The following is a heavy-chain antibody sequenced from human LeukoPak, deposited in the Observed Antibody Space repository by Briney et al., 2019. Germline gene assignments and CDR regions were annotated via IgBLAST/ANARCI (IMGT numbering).Heavy chain of an antibody. CDR2: ISSSSSYI. CDR1: GFTFSSYS. CDR3: ARDEDDGDYFPFDY. J-gene: IGHJ4*02. V-gene: IGHV3-21*01. D-gene: IGHD4-17*01. Sequence: GGSLRLSCADSGFTFSSYSMNWVRQAPGKGLEWVSPISSSSSYIYYADTVKGRFTISRDNAKNSLYLQMNSLRAEDTAVYYCARDEDDGDYFPFDYWGQGTLVTVSS.